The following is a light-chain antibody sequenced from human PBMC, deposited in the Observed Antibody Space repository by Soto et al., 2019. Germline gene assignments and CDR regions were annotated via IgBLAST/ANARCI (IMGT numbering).Light chain of an antibody. V-gene: IGKV3-15*01. CDR2: GSS. Sequence: EIVMTQSPATLSVSPGERATLSCRASQSVGSNLAWYQQKPGQAPRLLIYGSSTTATGIPARFSGSGSETEFTLTISSLQSEDFAVYYCQQYGSSPRTFGQGTKVEIK. J-gene: IGKJ1*01. CDR3: QQYGSSPRT. CDR1: QSVGSN.